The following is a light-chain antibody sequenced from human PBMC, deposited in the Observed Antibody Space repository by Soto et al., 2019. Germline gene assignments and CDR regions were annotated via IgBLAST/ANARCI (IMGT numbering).Light chain of an antibody. Sequence: DIQMTQSPSTLSASVGDRVTITCRASQSISSWLAWYQQKPGKAPKLLIYKASSLESGVPSRFSGSGYGTEFTLTISSLQPDDFATYYCQQYNSYVSFGPGTKVDIK. CDR2: KAS. CDR3: QQYNSYVS. J-gene: IGKJ3*01. V-gene: IGKV1-5*03. CDR1: QSISSW.